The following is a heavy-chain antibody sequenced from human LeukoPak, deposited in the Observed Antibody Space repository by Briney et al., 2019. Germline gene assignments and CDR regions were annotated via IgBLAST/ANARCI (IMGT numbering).Heavy chain of an antibody. V-gene: IGHV3-9*01. CDR1: GFTFDDYA. D-gene: IGHD3-9*01. CDR2: ISWNSDNI. J-gene: IGHJ4*02. Sequence: PGRSLRLSCAASGFTFDDYAMHWVRQPPGKGLEWVSGISWNSDNIAYADSVKGRFTISRDNAKNSLYLQMNSLRTEDTALYYCAKDKRYDILTGLIDNWGQGTLATVSS. CDR3: AKDKRYDILTGLIDN.